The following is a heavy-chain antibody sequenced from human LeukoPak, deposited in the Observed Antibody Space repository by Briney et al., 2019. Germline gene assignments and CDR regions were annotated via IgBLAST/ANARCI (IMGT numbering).Heavy chain of an antibody. J-gene: IGHJ4*02. CDR1: GFTFSSYS. CDR3: ARDLVMGTGTPHDY. Sequence: GGSLRLSCAASGFTFSSYSMNWVRQAPGKGLEWVSSISSSSSYIYYADSVKGRFTISRDNAKNSLYLQMNSLRAEDTAVYYCARDLVMGTGTPHDYWGQGTLVTVSS. D-gene: IGHD2-15*01. CDR2: ISSSSSYI. V-gene: IGHV3-21*01.